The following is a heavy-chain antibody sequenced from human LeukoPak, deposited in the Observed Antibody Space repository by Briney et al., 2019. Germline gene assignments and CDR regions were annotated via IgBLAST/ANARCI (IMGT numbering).Heavy chain of an antibody. Sequence: ASVKVSCKASGYTSITYGISWVRQAPGQGLEWMGWISTYNGNTNYAQKFQGRVTMTTDTSTSTTYMKLRSLTADDPAVYYCARDDDPTREKYYYYYGRDVWGQGTTVTVSS. D-gene: IGHD1-14*01. CDR2: ISTYNGNT. J-gene: IGHJ6*02. CDR1: GYTSITYG. V-gene: IGHV1-18*01. CDR3: ARDDDPTREKYYYYYGRDV.